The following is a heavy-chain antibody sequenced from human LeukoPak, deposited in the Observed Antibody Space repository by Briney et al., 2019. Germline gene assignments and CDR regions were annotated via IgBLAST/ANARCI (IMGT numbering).Heavy chain of an antibody. V-gene: IGHV3-21*01. CDR2: ISSSSSYI. D-gene: IGHD1-26*01. CDR1: GFTFSSYS. Sequence: PGGSVRLSCAASGFTFSSYSKNCVRHAPGRGVEWGSSISSSSSYIYYADSVKGRFTISRDNAKNSLYLQMNRLRAEDTAFYYCAGKVGATRGYYSEYWGQGIRVTVSP. CDR3: AGKVGATRGYYSEY. J-gene: IGHJ4*02.